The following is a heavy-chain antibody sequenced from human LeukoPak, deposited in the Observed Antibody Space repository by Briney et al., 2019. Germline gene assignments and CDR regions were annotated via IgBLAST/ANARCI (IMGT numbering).Heavy chain of an antibody. CDR2: IYPSGTT. CDR1: GGSISSYF. Sequence: SETLSLTCTVSGGSISSYFWSWIRQPAGKGLEWIGRIYPSGTTNYNPSLESRVTMSLDTSKNQFSLKLSSVTAADTAVYYCARGARGMVRHYFDYWGRGTLVTVSS. CDR3: ARGARGMVRHYFDY. J-gene: IGHJ4*02. V-gene: IGHV4-4*07. D-gene: IGHD3-10*01.